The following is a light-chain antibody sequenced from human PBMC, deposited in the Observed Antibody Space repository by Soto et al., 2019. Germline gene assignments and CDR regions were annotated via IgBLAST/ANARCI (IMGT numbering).Light chain of an antibody. CDR2: DAS. Sequence: EIVVTQSPAALSVSPGERVTLSCRASQGIGDTLAWYQQKPGQAPKLLIYDASNRATGIPARFSASGSGTDFTLSISSLEPEDFAVYYCQHRYNWPLTFGGGTKVDIK. J-gene: IGKJ4*01. CDR1: QGIGDT. CDR3: QHRYNWPLT. V-gene: IGKV3-11*01.